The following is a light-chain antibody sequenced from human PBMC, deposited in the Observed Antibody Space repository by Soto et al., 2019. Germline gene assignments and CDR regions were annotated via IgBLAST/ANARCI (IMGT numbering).Light chain of an antibody. CDR2: DAS. Sequence: AIRMAQSPSSLSASVGDRVTITCRASQDIRDDLGWYQQKPGKTPKLLIYDASTLESGVPSRFSGSSSGTEFTLTISSLQPEDFGTYYCLQDYNFPQTFGQGTKVEIK. J-gene: IGKJ1*01. CDR1: QDIRDD. V-gene: IGKV1-6*01. CDR3: LQDYNFPQT.